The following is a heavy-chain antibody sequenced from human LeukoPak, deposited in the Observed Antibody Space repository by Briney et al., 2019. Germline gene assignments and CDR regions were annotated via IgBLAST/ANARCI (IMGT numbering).Heavy chain of an antibody. CDR2: IYYSGST. Sequence: PSETLSLTCTVSGGYISSSGYYWGWIRQPPGKGLEWIGSIYYSGSTYYNPSLKSRVTISVDTSKNQFSLKLSSVTAADTAVYYCAQGIDSSAPVSDDAFDIWAKGQWSPSLQ. D-gene: IGHD6-19*01. CDR1: GGYISSSGYY. CDR3: AQGIDSSAPVSDDAFDI. V-gene: IGHV4-39*01. J-gene: IGHJ3*02.